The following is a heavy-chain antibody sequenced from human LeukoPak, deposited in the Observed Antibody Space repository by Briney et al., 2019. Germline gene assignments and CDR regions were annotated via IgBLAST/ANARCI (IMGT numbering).Heavy chain of an antibody. CDR1: GFTFSSYS. CDR3: ARAGNRYIDY. D-gene: IGHD1-14*01. V-gene: IGHV3-48*04. CDR2: ISSSSSTI. J-gene: IGHJ4*02. Sequence: GGSLRLSCAASGFTFSSYSMNWVRQAPGKGLEWVSYISSSSSTIYYADSVKGRFTISRDNAKNSLYLQMNSLRAEDTAVYYCARAGNRYIDYWGQGTLVTVSS.